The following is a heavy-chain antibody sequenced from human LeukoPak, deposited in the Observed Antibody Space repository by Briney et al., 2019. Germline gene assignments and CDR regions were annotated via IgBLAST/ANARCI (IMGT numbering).Heavy chain of an antibody. V-gene: IGHV4-34*01. CDR1: RGSFSGYY. J-gene: IGHJ4*02. CDR2: IHHSGST. CDR3: ASEGDSSVYYDY. Sequence: SETLSLTCAVYRGSFSGYYWSWIRQPPGKGLEWIREIHHSGSTNYNPSLKSRVTISVDTSKNQFSLKLSSVTAADTAVYYCASEGDSSVYYDYWGQGTLVTVSS. D-gene: IGHD3-22*01.